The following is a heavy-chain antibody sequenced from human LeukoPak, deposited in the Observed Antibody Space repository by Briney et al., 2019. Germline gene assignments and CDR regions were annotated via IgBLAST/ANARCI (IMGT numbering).Heavy chain of an antibody. J-gene: IGHJ3*02. D-gene: IGHD1-26*01. V-gene: IGHV4-34*01. CDR1: GGSFSGYY. CDR2: INHSGST. Sequence: SETLSLTCAVYGGSFSGYYWSWIRQPPGKGLEWIGEINHSGSTNYNPSLKSRVTISVDTSKNQFSLKLSSVTAADTAVYYCAWSGSYVGDAFDIWGQGTMVTVSS. CDR3: AWSGSYVGDAFDI.